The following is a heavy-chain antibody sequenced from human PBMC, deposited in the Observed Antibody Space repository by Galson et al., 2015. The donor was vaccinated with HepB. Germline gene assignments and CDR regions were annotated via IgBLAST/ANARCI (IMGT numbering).Heavy chain of an antibody. Sequence: LRLSCAASGFTVSSNYMSWVRQAPGKGLEWVSVIYSGGSTYYADSVKGRFTISRHNSKNTLYLQMNSLRAEDTAVYYCARSRSSWYWFFDYWGQGTLVTVSS. CDR1: GFTVSSNY. CDR3: ARSRSSWYWFFDY. J-gene: IGHJ4*02. CDR2: IYSGGST. V-gene: IGHV3-53*04. D-gene: IGHD6-13*01.